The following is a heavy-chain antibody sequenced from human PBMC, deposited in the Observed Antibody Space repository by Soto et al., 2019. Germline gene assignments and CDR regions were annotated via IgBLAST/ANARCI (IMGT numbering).Heavy chain of an antibody. V-gene: IGHV3-23*01. CDR2: ISGSGYST. CDR3: ANGRGYCTSTSCYVGSDY. Sequence: EVQLLESGGGLVQPGGSLRLSCAASGFTFSSYAMSWVRQAPGKGLEWVSAISGSGYSTYYADSVKGRFTISRDNSKNTLYLKMNSLRAEDTALYYCANGRGYCTSTSCYVGSDYWGQGTLVTVSS. J-gene: IGHJ4*02. CDR1: GFTFSSYA. D-gene: IGHD2-2*01.